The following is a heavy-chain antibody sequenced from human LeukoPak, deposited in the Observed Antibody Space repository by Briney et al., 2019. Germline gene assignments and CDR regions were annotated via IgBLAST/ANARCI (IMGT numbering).Heavy chain of an antibody. CDR3: ATGRVDYGDYGVVKH. J-gene: IGHJ1*01. V-gene: IGHV3-30*03. CDR2: ISYDGINE. Sequence: PGGSLRLSCAASGFTFSSYWMSWVRQAPGKGLEWVAVISYDGINEYYVDSVKGRFTISRDNSKNSLYLQMESLTIEDTAVYYCATGRVDYGDYGVVKHWGQGTLVTVSS. D-gene: IGHD4-17*01. CDR1: GFTFSSYW.